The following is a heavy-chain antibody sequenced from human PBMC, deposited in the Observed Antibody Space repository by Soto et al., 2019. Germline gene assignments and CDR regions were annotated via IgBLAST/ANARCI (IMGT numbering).Heavy chain of an antibody. CDR3: VRRHVSATGIDWFDP. Sequence: AASVKVSCKASGYTFTSYGIHWVRQAPGQRLEWMGWINAANGDTKYSPKFQSRVTITRDTSASTAYMELSSLRSEDTAVYYCVRRHVSATGIDWFDPWGQGTLVTVSS. J-gene: IGHJ5*02. V-gene: IGHV1-3*01. CDR1: GYTFTSYG. D-gene: IGHD6-13*01. CDR2: INAANGDT.